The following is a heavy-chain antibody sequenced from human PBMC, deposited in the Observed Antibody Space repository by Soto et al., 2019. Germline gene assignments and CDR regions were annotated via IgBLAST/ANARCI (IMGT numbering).Heavy chain of an antibody. CDR1: GGCLRGHF. D-gene: IGHD3-10*01. V-gene: IGHV4-34*01. Sequence: EALPLPCVLDGGCLRGHFWSSIRQPPGKGLEGIGEINHSGSTNFKPSLKRRVTISVDTSKKQFSLNVNSLTAADTAVYYCARAQYYGSGRVLDSWGQGTLVTVSS. CDR3: ARAQYYGSGRVLDS. CDR2: INHSGST. J-gene: IGHJ4*03.